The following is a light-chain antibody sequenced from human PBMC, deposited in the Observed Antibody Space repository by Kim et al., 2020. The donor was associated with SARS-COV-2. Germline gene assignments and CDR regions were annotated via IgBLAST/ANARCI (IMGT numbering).Light chain of an antibody. CDR1: QAISYA. CDR3: QQYYNAPYS. V-gene: IGKV1-NL1*01. CDR2: AAS. Sequence: SASVGDGVTITCRASQAISYALARYQQKPGTAPKVLVYAASKLQTGVPSRFSGSGSGTDYTLTISSLQPEDFATYYCQQYYNAPYSFGQGTKLEI. J-gene: IGKJ2*01.